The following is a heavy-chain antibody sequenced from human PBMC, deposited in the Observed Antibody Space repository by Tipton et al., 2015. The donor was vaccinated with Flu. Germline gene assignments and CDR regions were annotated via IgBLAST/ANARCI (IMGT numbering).Heavy chain of an antibody. CDR2: INHSRTT. CDR1: GGSFSGDY. J-gene: IGHJ4*02. D-gene: IGHD1-1*01. Sequence: TLSLTCVVYGGSFSGDYCSWIRQPPGKGLEWIGEINHSRTTNYNPSLESRVTISVDTPKNQFSLKLSSVTAADTALYFCARVGGWDDSSYYFDFWGQGTLVTVSS. CDR3: ARVGGWDDSSYYFDF. V-gene: IGHV4-34*01.